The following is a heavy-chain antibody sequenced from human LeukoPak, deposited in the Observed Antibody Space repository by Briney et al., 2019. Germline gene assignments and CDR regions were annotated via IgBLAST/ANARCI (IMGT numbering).Heavy chain of an antibody. J-gene: IGHJ4*02. Sequence: PSETLSLTCTVSGGSISSSSYYWGWIRQPPGKGLEWIGSIYYSGSTYYNPSLKSRVTISVDTSKNQFSLKLSSVTAADTAVYYCARPRYYDFWSGYYTDYWGQGTLVTVSS. CDR3: ARPRYYDFWSGYYTDY. CDR2: IYYSGST. CDR1: GGSISSSSYY. V-gene: IGHV4-39*01. D-gene: IGHD3-3*01.